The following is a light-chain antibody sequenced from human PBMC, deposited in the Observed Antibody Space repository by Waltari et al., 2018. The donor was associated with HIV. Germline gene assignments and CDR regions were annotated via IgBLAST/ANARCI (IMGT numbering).Light chain of an antibody. J-gene: IGLJ3*02. CDR2: RND. CDR3: ASWDDKLSHWV. V-gene: IGLV1-47*01. CDR1: NSNVGKNF. Sequence: QSVLTQPPSASKSPGQRVLISCSGTNSNVGKNFVSWFQQVPGGAPKLVIYRNDRRPPGVPHRFSGAKSGSSATLAISGLQSDDEADYFCASWDDKLSHWVFGVGTKLTV.